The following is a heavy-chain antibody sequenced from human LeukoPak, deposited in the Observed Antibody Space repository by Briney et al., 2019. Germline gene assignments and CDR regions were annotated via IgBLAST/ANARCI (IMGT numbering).Heavy chain of an antibody. D-gene: IGHD6-19*01. Sequence: GRSLRLSCAASGFTFSSYGMHWVRPAPGKGLEWVAVISYDGSNKYYADSVKGRFTISRDNSKNTLYLQMNSLRAEDTAVYYCAKDYHSSGWYFDYWGQGTLVTVSS. CDR1: GFTFSSYG. J-gene: IGHJ4*02. V-gene: IGHV3-30*18. CDR2: ISYDGSNK. CDR3: AKDYHSSGWYFDY.